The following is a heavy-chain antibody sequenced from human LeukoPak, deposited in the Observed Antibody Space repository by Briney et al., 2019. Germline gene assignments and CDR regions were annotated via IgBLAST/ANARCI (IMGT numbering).Heavy chain of an antibody. CDR2: IYHGLSHT. D-gene: IGHD2-2*01. Sequence: PGESLKISFKGSGYRFTSYWIGWVRPMPGKGLEWMGIIYHGLSHTTFSPSFQGQVTISADKSISTAYLQWSSLKASDTAMYYCARHSGCISTSCYVKIDYWGQGTLVTVSS. V-gene: IGHV5-51*01. CDR3: ARHSGCISTSCYVKIDY. J-gene: IGHJ4*02. CDR1: GYRFTSYW.